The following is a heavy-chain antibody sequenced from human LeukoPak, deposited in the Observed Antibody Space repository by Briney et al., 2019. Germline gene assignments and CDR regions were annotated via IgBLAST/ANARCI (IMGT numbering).Heavy chain of an antibody. V-gene: IGHV3-21*01. CDR2: ISSSSSYI. J-gene: IGHJ6*02. D-gene: IGHD2-21*02. CDR1: GFTFSSYS. Sequence: GGSLRLSCAASGFTFSSYSMNWVRQAPGKGLEWVSSISSSSSYIYYADSVKGRFTISRDNAKNSLYLQMNSLRAEDTAVYYCARVSAGCGGDCSPYYYYGMDVWAKGPRSPSP. CDR3: ARVSAGCGGDCSPYYYYGMDV.